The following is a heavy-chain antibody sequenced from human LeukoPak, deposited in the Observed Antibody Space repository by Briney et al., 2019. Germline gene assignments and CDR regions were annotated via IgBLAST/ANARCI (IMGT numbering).Heavy chain of an antibody. V-gene: IGHV4-4*07. D-gene: IGHD6-13*01. CDR2: IYTSGST. CDR1: GGSISSYY. CDR3: AGAGGEQQLEYYYYYYYMDV. J-gene: IGHJ6*03. Sequence: SETLSLTCTVSGGSISSYYWSWIRQPAGKGLEWIGRIYTSGSTNYNPSLKSRVTMSVDTSKNQFSLKLSSVTAAHTAVYYCAGAGGEQQLEYYYYYYYMDVWGKGTTVTVSS.